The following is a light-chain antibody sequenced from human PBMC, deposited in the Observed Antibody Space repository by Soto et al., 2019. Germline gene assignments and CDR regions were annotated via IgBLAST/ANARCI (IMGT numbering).Light chain of an antibody. CDR1: TSDVGSFNF. CDR2: EVT. CDR3: SSYTGNTQYL. Sequence: QSALTQPASVSGSPGQSITISCTATTSDVGSFNFVSWYQHYPGKAPKLMIYEVTIRPSGVSIRFSGSKSGNTASLTISGLRAEDEADYYCSSYTGNTQYLFGTGTKLTVL. J-gene: IGLJ1*01. V-gene: IGLV2-14*01.